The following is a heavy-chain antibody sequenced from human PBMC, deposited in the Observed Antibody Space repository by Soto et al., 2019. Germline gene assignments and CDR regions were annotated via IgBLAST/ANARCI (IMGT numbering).Heavy chain of an antibody. CDR1: GDSISTVDYF. V-gene: IGHV4-30-4*01. D-gene: IGHD2-15*01. CDR3: ARGRYCLTGRCFPNWFDS. Sequence: TLSLTCSVSGDSISTVDYFWAWIRQPPGQALEYIGYIYKSATTYYNPSFEGRVAISLDTSKSHFSLNVTSVTAADTAVYFCARGRYCLTGRCFPNWFDSWGQGTLVTVSS. CDR2: IYKSATT. J-gene: IGHJ5*01.